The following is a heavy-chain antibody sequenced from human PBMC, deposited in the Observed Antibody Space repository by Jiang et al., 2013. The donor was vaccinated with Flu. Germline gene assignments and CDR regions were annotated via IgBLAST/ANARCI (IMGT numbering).Heavy chain of an antibody. V-gene: IGHV4-59*01. J-gene: IGHJ4*02. CDR3: ARDIGVKLERQAYFDY. Sequence: LLKPSEILSLTCTVSGGSISSYYWSWIRQPPGKGLEWIGYIYYSGSTNYNPSLKSRVTISVDTSKNQFSLKLSSVTAADTAVYYCARDIGVKLERQAYFDYWGQGTLVTVSS. D-gene: IGHD1-1*01. CDR2: IYYSGST. CDR1: GGSISSYY.